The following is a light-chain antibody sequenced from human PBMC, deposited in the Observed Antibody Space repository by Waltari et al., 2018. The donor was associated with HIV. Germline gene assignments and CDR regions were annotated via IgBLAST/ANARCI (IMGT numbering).Light chain of an antibody. CDR1: SSNIGAGSD. CDR2: GNT. CDR3: QSYDSSLSGVV. J-gene: IGLJ2*01. Sequence: QSVLTQPPSVSGAPGQRVTISCTGSSSNIGAGSDVHGYQNLPGTAPKLLIYGNTNRPSGVPDRFSGSKSGTSASLAITGLQAEDEADYYCQSYDSSLSGVVFGGGTKLTVL. V-gene: IGLV1-40*01.